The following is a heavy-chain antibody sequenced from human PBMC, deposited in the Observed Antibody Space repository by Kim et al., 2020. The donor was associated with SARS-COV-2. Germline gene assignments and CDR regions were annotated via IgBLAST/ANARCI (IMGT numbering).Heavy chain of an antibody. J-gene: IGHJ4*02. D-gene: IGHD2-2*01. CDR2: ISSNGGST. CDR3: VKGQPRFSAGLDY. Sequence: GGSLRLSCSASGFTFSSYAMHWVRQAPGKGLEYVSAISSNGGSTYYADSVKGRFTISRDNSKNTLYLQMSSLRAEDTAVYYCVKGQPRFSAGLDYWGQGTLVTVSS. V-gene: IGHV3-64D*06. CDR1: GFTFSSYA.